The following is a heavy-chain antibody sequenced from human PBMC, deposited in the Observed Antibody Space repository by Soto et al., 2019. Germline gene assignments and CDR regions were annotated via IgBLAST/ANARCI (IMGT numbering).Heavy chain of an antibody. CDR1: GFTFHTYG. V-gene: IGHV3-33*01. Sequence: GVLRLSCAASGFTFHTYGMHWVRQIPGKGLQWVAIIWYDGSIKYYADSVRGRFTISRDNSKNTLYLQMNSLRDEDTAVYYCARFDCTGDNCNPYYHYGMDVWGQGTTVTVSS. CDR3: ARFDCTGDNCNPYYHYGMDV. CDR2: IWYDGSIK. D-gene: IGHD2-8*02. J-gene: IGHJ6*02.